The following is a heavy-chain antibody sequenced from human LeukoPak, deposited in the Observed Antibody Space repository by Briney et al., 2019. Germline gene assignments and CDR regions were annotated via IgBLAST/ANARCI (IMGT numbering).Heavy chain of an antibody. CDR3: ARRKDFADFGSAYYPFDH. J-gene: IGHJ5*02. D-gene: IGHD3-3*01. V-gene: IGHV3-20*04. CDR1: GFTFYDYG. CDR2: INWNGGST. Sequence: GGSLRLSCELSGFTFYDYGVNWVRQPPGKGLEWISDINWNGGSTSYAASVRGRFTVSRDNAKNLLYLQMTSLRVEDTALYYCARRKDFADFGSAYYPFDHWGQGTLVTVS.